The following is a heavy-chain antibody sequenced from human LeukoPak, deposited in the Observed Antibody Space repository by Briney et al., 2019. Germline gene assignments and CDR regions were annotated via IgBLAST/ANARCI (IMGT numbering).Heavy chain of an antibody. CDR2: INPNSGGT. V-gene: IGHV1-2*02. CDR3: ARPEHDYFWGSYRYTLHFDY. Sequence: ASVKVSCKASGYTFTGYYMHWVRQAPGQGLEWMGWINPNSGGTNYAQKFQGRVTMTRDTSISTAYMELSRLRSDDTAVYYCARPEHDYFWGSYRYTLHFDYWGQGTLVTVSS. D-gene: IGHD3-16*02. CDR1: GYTFTGYY. J-gene: IGHJ4*02.